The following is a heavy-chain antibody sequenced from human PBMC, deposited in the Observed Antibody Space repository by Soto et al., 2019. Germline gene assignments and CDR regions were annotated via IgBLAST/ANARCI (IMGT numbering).Heavy chain of an antibody. V-gene: IGHV3-30*18. D-gene: IGHD3-10*01. CDR2: ISYDGSNK. J-gene: IGHJ6*02. CDR3: AKPLNSGSYYRGRYYYYGMDV. Sequence: ESGGGVVQPGRSLRLSCAASGFTFSSYGMHWVRQAPGKGLEWVAVISYDGSNKYYADSVKGRFTISRDNSKNTLYLQMNSLRAEDTAVYYCAKPLNSGSYYRGRYYYYGMDVWGQGTTVTVSS. CDR1: GFTFSSYG.